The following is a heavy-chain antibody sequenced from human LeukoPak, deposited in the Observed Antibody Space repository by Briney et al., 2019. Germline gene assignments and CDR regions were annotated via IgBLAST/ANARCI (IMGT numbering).Heavy chain of an antibody. CDR1: GGSISSYY. D-gene: IGHD6-19*01. CDR2: IYYSGST. Sequence: SETLSLTCTVSGGSISSYYWSWIRQPPGKGLEWIGYIYYSGSTNYNPSLKSRVTISVDTSKNQFSLKLSSVTAADTAVYYCARDRSSSGWYSGVWFDPWGQGTLVTVSS. CDR3: ARDRSSSGWYSGVWFDP. V-gene: IGHV4-59*01. J-gene: IGHJ5*02.